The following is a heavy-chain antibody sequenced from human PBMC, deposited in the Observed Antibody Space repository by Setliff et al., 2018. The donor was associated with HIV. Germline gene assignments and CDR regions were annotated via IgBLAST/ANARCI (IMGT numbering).Heavy chain of an antibody. CDR1: GGSISSGGHY. CDR2: VYTSGSA. V-gene: IGHV4-61*09. J-gene: IGHJ4*02. Sequence: SETLSLTCTVSGGSISSGGHYWNWIRQPAGRGLEWIGHVYTSGSASYNPPLKSRVTISIDTSKNQFSLQLSSVTAADTAVYYCARVSYTGSSYIDYWGQGTLVTV. CDR3: ARVSYTGSSYIDY. D-gene: IGHD6-6*01.